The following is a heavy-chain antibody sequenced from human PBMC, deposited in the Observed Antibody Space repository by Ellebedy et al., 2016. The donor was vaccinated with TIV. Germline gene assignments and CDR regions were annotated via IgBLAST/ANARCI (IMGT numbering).Heavy chain of an antibody. CDR1: RFTVSNNY. V-gene: IGHV3-66*01. Sequence: PGGSLRLSCAASRFTVSNNYISWVRQAPGKGLEWVSVFYSGGITYYADSVKGRFTISRDNSKNTVYLQMSTLRAEDTAVYYCARDSGIGGAFDIWGQGTMVTVSS. D-gene: IGHD2-15*01. CDR2: FYSGGIT. CDR3: ARDSGIGGAFDI. J-gene: IGHJ3*02.